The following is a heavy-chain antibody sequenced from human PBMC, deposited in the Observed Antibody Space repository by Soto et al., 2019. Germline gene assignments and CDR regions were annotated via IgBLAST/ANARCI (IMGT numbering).Heavy chain of an antibody. CDR3: ARDWNGMDV. D-gene: IGHD3-3*01. CDR2: IWYDGSNK. V-gene: IGHV3-33*01. CDR1: GFTFSSYC. Sequence: QVQLVESGGGVVQPGRSLRLSCAASGFTFSSYCIHWVRQAPGKGLEWVAVIWYDGSNKYYADSVKGRFSISRDNSKNTVHLQMNSLTAEDTAEYHCARDWNGMDVWGQGTTVTVSS. J-gene: IGHJ6*02.